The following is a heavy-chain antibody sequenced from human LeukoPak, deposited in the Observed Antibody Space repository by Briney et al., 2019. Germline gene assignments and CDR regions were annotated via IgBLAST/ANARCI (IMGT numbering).Heavy chain of an antibody. CDR2: MNPNSGNT. J-gene: IGHJ6*03. CDR3: ARVWRYYDFWTPHYYYMDV. Sequence: ASVKVSCKASGYTFTSYGISWVRQATGQGLEWMGWMNPNSGNTGYAQKFQGRVTITRNTSISTAYMELSSLRSEDTAVYYCARVWRYYDFWTPHYYYMDVWGKGTTVTVSS. CDR1: GYTFTSYG. V-gene: IGHV1-8*03. D-gene: IGHD3-3*01.